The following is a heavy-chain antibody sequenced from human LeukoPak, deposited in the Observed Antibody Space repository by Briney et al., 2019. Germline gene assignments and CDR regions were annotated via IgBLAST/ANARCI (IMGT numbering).Heavy chain of an antibody. Sequence: PSETLSLTCTVSGGSISGYYWSWIRQSPGKGLEWIGYIYYSGSFNYNPSLNSRVTISVDTSKNQFSLRLSSVTAADTAVYYCARDAYGSGRRWFDPWGQGALVTVSS. CDR1: GGSISGYY. J-gene: IGHJ5*02. CDR3: ARDAYGSGRRWFDP. V-gene: IGHV4-59*12. D-gene: IGHD3-10*01. CDR2: IYYSGSF.